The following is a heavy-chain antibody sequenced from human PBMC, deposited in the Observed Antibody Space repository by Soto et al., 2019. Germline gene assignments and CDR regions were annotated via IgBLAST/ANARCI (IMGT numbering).Heavy chain of an antibody. CDR1: GFTFGDYY. CDR3: ARAGTFVAYGMDV. J-gene: IGHJ6*02. V-gene: IGHV3-11*01. CDR2: IRSSGTTL. D-gene: IGHD5-12*01. Sequence: GGSLRLSCAASGFTFGDYYMGWIRQAPGKGLEWLSYIRSSGTTLSYAESVKGRFTISRDNAKNSLYLQMNSLRADDTAVYYCARAGTFVAYGMDVWGQGTTVTVSS.